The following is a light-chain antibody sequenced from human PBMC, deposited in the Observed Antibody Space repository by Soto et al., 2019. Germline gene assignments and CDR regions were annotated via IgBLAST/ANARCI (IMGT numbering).Light chain of an antibody. CDR2: GAS. CDR1: QSVNIY. Sequence: EIVMTQSPATLSVSPGERATLSCRASQSVNIYLAWYQQKPGQAPRLLIFGASYRATGNPARFSGSGSGTEFNLTIGSLQSEDFAVYFCQQYDDWLRLTFGGGTKVESK. V-gene: IGKV3D-15*01. CDR3: QQYDDWLRLT. J-gene: IGKJ4*01.